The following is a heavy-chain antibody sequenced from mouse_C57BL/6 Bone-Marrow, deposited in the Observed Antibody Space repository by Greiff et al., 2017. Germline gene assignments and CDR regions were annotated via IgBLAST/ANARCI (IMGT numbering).Heavy chain of an antibody. J-gene: IGHJ2*01. D-gene: IGHD2-1*01. CDR2: IYPGDGDT. CDR1: GYAFSSSW. CDR3: ARSWAHYGNYGSKDY. V-gene: IGHV1-82*01. Sequence: QVQLQQSGPELVKPGASVKISCKASGYAFSSSWMNWVKQRPGKGLEWIGRIYPGDGDTNYNGKFKGKATLTADKSSSTAYMQLSNLTSEDSAVYFCARSWAHYGNYGSKDYWGQGTTLTVSS.